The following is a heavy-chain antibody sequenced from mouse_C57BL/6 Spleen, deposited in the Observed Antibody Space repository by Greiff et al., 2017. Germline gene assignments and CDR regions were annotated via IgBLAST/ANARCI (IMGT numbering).Heavy chain of an antibody. CDR3: ARSRGWYFDV. CDR2: IYPSDSET. V-gene: IGHV1-61*01. Sequence: VQLQQPGAELVRPGSSVKLSCKASGYTFTSYWMAWVKQRPGQGLEWIGNIYPSDSETHYNQKFKDKATLTVDKSSSTAYMQLSSLTSEDSAVYYCARSRGWYFDVWGTGTTVTVSS. CDR1: GYTFTSYW. J-gene: IGHJ1*03.